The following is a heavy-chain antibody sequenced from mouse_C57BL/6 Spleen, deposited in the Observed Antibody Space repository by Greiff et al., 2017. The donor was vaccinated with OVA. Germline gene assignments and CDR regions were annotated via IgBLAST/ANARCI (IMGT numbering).Heavy chain of an antibody. V-gene: IGHV5-17*01. CDR2: ISSGSSTI. CDR1: GFTFSDYG. CDR3: ARPNSLYYYGSSYGYFDY. D-gene: IGHD1-1*01. Sequence: EVKLMESGGGLVKPGGSLKLSCAASGFTFSDYGMHWVRQAPEKGLEWVAYISSGSSTIYYADTVKGRFTISRDNAKNTLFLQMTSLRSEDTAMYYCARPNSLYYYGSSYGYFDYWGQGTTLTVSS. J-gene: IGHJ2*01.